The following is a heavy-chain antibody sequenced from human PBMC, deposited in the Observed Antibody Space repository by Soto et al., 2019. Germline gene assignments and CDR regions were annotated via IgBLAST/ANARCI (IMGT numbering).Heavy chain of an antibody. J-gene: IGHJ3*01. CDR3: ARGDRGGFDL. V-gene: IGHV3-74*01. CDR2: VHSGGTTT. Sequence: EVQLVESGGGLVQPGESLKLSCAASGFTFDYYWRHWVGQAPGKGLVWVSRVHSGGTTTTYADSVKGRFTSSRDNARNTVSLQMSSLRAEDTAIYYCARGDRGGFDLWGHGTMVTVSS. CDR1: GFTFDYYW. D-gene: IGHD3-10*01.